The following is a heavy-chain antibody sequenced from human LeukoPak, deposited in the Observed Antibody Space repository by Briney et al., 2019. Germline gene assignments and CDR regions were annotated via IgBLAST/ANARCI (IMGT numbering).Heavy chain of an antibody. Sequence: PGGSLRLSCAASGFTFGTYWMSWVRQAPGKGLEWVANIKQDGSEKYYVDSVKGRFTISRDNAKNSLYLQMDSLRAEDTAVYYCASLLDCSSTSCHDAFDIWGQGTMVTVSS. V-gene: IGHV3-7*01. CDR3: ASLLDCSSTSCHDAFDI. J-gene: IGHJ3*02. CDR2: IKQDGSEK. CDR1: GFTFGTYW. D-gene: IGHD2-2*01.